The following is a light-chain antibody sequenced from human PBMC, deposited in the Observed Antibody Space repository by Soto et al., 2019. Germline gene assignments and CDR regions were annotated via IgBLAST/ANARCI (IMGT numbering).Light chain of an antibody. J-gene: IGKJ1*01. V-gene: IGKV1-5*01. CDR1: QSISGW. CDR2: DAS. CDR3: QPYNSYWT. Sequence: DLQMTQSPSTLSASVGDRVIITCRASQSISGWLAWYQQKPGKAPKLRIYDASILESGVPSRFSGSGSGTELTLIISSQQPDENATYYRQPYNSYWTFGQGTKVDIK.